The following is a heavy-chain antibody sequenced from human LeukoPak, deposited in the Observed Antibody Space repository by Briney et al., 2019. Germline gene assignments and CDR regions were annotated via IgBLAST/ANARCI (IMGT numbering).Heavy chain of an antibody. J-gene: IGHJ4*02. V-gene: IGHV1-2*02. CDR3: ARSRDQGIVGLLPIDY. D-gene: IGHD1-26*01. CDR2: INPNHGDT. Sequence: ASVKVSCKASGYTFTGYYMHWVRQAPGQGLEWMGWINPNHGDTNYAQKFQDRVSMTRDTSISTAYMHLSRLRSADTAVYYCARSRDQGIVGLLPIDYWGQGTLVTVSS. CDR1: GYTFTGYY.